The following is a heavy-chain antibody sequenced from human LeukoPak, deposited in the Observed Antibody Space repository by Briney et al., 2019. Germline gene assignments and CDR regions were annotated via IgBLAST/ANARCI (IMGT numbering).Heavy chain of an antibody. V-gene: IGHV3-48*01. D-gene: IGHD3-22*01. CDR1: GFTFSSYS. CDR3: AVLSGYYFDY. Sequence: PGGSLRLSCAASGFTFSSYSMNWVRQAPGKGLEWVSYISSSSSTIYYADSVKGRFTISRDNAKNSLYLQMNSLRAEDTAVYYCAVLSGYYFDYWGQGTLVTVSS. J-gene: IGHJ4*02. CDR2: ISSSSSTI.